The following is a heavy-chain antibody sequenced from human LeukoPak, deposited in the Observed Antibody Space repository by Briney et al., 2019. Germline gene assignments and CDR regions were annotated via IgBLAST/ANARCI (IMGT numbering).Heavy chain of an antibody. J-gene: IGHJ6*03. CDR1: GFTFSSYA. V-gene: IGHV3-30*04. CDR3: ARGRFDYYDSSGYYRPREYYYYYYYMDV. Sequence: PGGSLRLSCAASGFTFSSYAMHWVRQVPGKGLEWVAVISYDGSNKYYADSVKGRFTISRDNSKNTLYLQMNSLRAEDTAVYYCARGRFDYYDSSGYYRPREYYYYYYYMDVWGKGTTVTISS. CDR2: ISYDGSNK. D-gene: IGHD3-22*01.